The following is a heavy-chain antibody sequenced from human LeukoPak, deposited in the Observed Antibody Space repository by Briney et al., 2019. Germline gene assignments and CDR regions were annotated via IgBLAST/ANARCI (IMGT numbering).Heavy chain of an antibody. V-gene: IGHV3-23*01. CDR1: GFTFSSYG. CDR2: ISGSGGST. J-gene: IGHJ4*02. D-gene: IGHD6-19*01. Sequence: QPGGSLRLSCAASGFTFSSYGMTWVRQAPGKGLEWVSAISGSGGSTYYADSVRGRFTISRDNPKNTLYLQMNSLRADDTAVYYCAKHRGSGVAGTGGVESWGQGTLVTVSS. CDR3: AKHRGSGVAGTGGVES.